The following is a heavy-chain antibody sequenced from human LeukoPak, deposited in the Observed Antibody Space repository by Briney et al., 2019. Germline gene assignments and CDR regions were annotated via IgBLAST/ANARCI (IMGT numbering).Heavy chain of an antibody. J-gene: IGHJ4*02. CDR1: GYTFTSYD. V-gene: IGHV1-8*01. CDR3: ARLGVVTFDFDY. Sequence: ASVKVSCKASGYTFTSYDINWVRQATGQGLEWMGWMNPNSGNTGYAQKFQGRVTMTRNTSISTAYMELSSLRSEDTAVYYCARLGVVTFDFDYWGQGTLVTVSS. D-gene: IGHD3-16*01. CDR2: MNPNSGNT.